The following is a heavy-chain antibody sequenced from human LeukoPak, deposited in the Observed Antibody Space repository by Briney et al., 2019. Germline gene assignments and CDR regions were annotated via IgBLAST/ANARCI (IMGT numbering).Heavy chain of an antibody. J-gene: IGHJ4*02. V-gene: IGHV3-21*01. CDR3: ARGIAARPGY. D-gene: IGHD6-6*01. Sequence: KPGGSLRLSCAASGFTFSSYSMNWVRQAPGKGLEWVSSISSSSSYIYYADSVKGRFTISRDNAKNSLYLQMNSLRAEDTAVHHCARGIAARPGYWGQGTLVTVSS. CDR2: ISSSSSYI. CDR1: GFTFSSYS.